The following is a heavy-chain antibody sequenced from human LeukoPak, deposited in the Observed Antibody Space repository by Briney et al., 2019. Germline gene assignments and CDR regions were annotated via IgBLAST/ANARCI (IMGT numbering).Heavy chain of an antibody. CDR1: GGSISSGGYY. CDR3: AREPTGTLDAFDI. Sequence: KPSETLSLTCTVSGGSISSGGYYWSWIRRHPGKGLEWIGYIYYSGSTYYNPSLKSRVTISVDTSKNQFSLKLSSVTAADTAVYYCAREPTGTLDAFDIWGQGTMVTVSS. CDR2: IYYSGST. J-gene: IGHJ3*02. V-gene: IGHV4-31*03. D-gene: IGHD1-1*01.